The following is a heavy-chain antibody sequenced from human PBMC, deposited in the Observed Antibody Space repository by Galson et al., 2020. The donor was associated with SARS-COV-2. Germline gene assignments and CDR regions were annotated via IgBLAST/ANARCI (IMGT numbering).Heavy chain of an antibody. V-gene: IGHV3-21*01. CDR2: ISSSSSYI. CDR3: ARWYDFWSGYYPDYYYYGMDV. CDR1: GFTFSSYS. Sequence: TGGSLRLSCAASGFTFSSYSMNWVRQAPGKGLEWVSSISSSSSYIYYADSVKGRFTISRDNAKNSLYLQMNSLRAEDTAVYYCARWYDFWSGYYPDYYYYGMDVWGQGTTVTVSS. D-gene: IGHD3-3*01. J-gene: IGHJ6*02.